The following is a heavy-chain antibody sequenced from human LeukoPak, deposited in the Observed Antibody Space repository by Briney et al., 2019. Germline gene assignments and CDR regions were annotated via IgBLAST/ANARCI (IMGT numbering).Heavy chain of an antibody. V-gene: IGHV4-59*02. Sequence: SETLSLTCTVSGDSVTTYYWSWIRQPPGNRLEYIGYIHYSGSTNYNPSLKSRVTISVDTSRTQFSLKLSSVTPADTAVYYCARGVDSAKMRTWGQGTLVTVSS. CDR1: GDSVTTYY. CDR3: ARGVDSAKMRT. D-gene: IGHD5-18*01. J-gene: IGHJ5*02. CDR2: IHYSGST.